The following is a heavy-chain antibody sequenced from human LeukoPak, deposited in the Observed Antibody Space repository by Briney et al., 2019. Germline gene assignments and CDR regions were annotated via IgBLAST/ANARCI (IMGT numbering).Heavy chain of an antibody. V-gene: IGHV1-18*01. Sequence: GASVKVSCKASGYTFTSYGISWVRQAPGQGLEWMGWISAYNGNTNYAQKLQGRVTMTTDTSTSTAYMELRSLRSDDTAVYYCARDYDTTVVTPDYFDYWGQGTLVTVSS. CDR1: GYTFTSYG. J-gene: IGHJ4*02. CDR2: ISAYNGNT. CDR3: ARDYDTTVVTPDYFDY. D-gene: IGHD4-23*01.